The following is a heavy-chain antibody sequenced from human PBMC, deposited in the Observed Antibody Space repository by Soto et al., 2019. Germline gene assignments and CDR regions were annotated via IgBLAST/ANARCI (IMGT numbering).Heavy chain of an antibody. V-gene: IGHV1-18*04. CDR2: ISTKSGST. Sequence: QVQLVQSAAEVKKPGASVKVSCKASGYTFANYDISWVRQAPGQGLEWMGWISTKSGSTEYAQNVQGRVTLTADSSTTTVHMELRSLRSDDTAVYYCARSYFDSWTEYSNPVKYWGQGTLVAVSS. J-gene: IGHJ4*02. CDR1: GYTFANYD. D-gene: IGHD3-3*01. CDR3: ARSYFDSWTEYSNPVKY.